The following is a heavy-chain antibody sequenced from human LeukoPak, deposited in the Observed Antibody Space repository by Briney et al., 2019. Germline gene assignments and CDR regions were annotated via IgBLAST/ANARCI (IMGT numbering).Heavy chain of an antibody. CDR3: ARVADPRYNWFDP. V-gene: IGHV4-4*07. CDR2: IHASGST. J-gene: IGHJ5*02. D-gene: IGHD6-19*01. CDR1: GGSLSSYY. Sequence: SETLSLTCTVSGGSLSSYYWTWIRQPAGKGPEWIGRIHASGSTNYNPSLKSRVNMSVDTSKNQFSLKLNSVTAADTAVYYCARVADPRYNWFDPWGQGTLVTVSS.